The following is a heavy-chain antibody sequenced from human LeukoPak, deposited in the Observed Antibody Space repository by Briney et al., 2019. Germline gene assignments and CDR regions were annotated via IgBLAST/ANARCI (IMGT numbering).Heavy chain of an antibody. CDR2: INPNSGGT. D-gene: IGHD3-10*01. J-gene: IGHJ4*02. V-gene: IGHV1-2*02. CDR1: GYTFTGYY. Sequence: GASVKVSCKASGYTFTGYYMHWVRQAPGQGLEWMGWINPNSGGTNYAQKFQGRVTMTRDTSISTAYMELSRLRSDDTAVYYCARDRVGVVWFGELLPDYWGQGTLVTVSS. CDR3: ARDRVGVVWFGELLPDY.